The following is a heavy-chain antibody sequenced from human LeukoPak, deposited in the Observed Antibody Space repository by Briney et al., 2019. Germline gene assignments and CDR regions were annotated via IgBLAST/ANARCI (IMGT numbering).Heavy chain of an antibody. V-gene: IGHV4-61*02. CDR2: IYTTGST. CDR3: ARLWFGELWSWFDP. D-gene: IGHD3-10*01. Sequence: SETLSLTCTVSGASISSGSYYWSWIRQPAGKGLEWIGRIYTTGSTTYNPSLKSRVTISLDTSKNQFSLKLSSVTAADTAVYYCARLWFGELWSWFDPWGQGTLVTVSS. J-gene: IGHJ5*02. CDR1: GASISSGSYY.